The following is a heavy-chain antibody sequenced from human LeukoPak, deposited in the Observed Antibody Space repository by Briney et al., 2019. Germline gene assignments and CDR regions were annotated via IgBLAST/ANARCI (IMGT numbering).Heavy chain of an antibody. CDR2: ISSGSTI. D-gene: IGHD6-19*01. CDR1: GFTFSSYE. CDR3: ARESIAVAGSPFDY. V-gene: IGHV3-48*03. Sequence: GGSLRLSCAASGFTFSSYEMNWVRQAPGKGLEWVSYISSGSTIYDADSVKGRFTISRDNAENSLYLQMNSLRAEDTAVYYCARESIAVAGSPFDYWGQGTLVTVSS. J-gene: IGHJ4*02.